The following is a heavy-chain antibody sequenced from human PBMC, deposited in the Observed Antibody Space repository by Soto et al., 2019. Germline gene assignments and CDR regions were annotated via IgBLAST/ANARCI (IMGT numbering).Heavy chain of an antibody. D-gene: IGHD1-1*01. CDR1: GYTFTGYY. V-gene: IGHV1-2*04. J-gene: IGHJ3*02. CDR3: ARGGRTTGTGNDAFDI. Sequence: GASVKVSCKASGYTFTGYYMHWVRQAPGQGLEWMGWINPNSGGTNYAQKFQGWVTMTRDTSISTAYMELSRLRSDDTAVYYCARGGRTTGTGNDAFDIWGQGTMVTVSS. CDR2: INPNSGGT.